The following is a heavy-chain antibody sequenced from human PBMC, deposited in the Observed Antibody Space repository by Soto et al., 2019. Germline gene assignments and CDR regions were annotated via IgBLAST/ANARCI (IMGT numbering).Heavy chain of an antibody. Sequence: PSETLSLTCAVYGGSFSGYYWSWIRQPPGKGLEWIGEINHSGSTNYNPSLKSRVTISVDTSKNQFSLKLSSVTAADTAVYYCAREAGTTLVPFDYWGQGTLVTVSS. V-gene: IGHV4-34*01. CDR3: AREAGTTLVPFDY. CDR2: INHSGST. D-gene: IGHD1-1*01. CDR1: GGSFSGYY. J-gene: IGHJ4*02.